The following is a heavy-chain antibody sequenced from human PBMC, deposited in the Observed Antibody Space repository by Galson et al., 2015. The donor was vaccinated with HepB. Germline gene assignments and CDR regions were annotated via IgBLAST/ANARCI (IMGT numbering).Heavy chain of an antibody. D-gene: IGHD6-13*01. V-gene: IGHV2-70*01. CDR3: ARIRGYGGCFD. J-gene: IGHJ4*02. CDR1: GFSLTSSGMS. CDR2: IDWDDDK. Sequence: PALVKPTQTLTLTCTFSGFSLTSSGMSVSWIRQPPGKALEWLALIDWDDDKYYSTSLKTRLTISKDTSKDQVVLTMTNMDPVDTATYYCARIRGYGGCFDWGQGTLVTVSS.